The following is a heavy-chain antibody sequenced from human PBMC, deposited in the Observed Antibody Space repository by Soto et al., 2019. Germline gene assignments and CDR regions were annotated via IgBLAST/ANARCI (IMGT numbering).Heavy chain of an antibody. CDR3: ARGETVAALYGMDV. CDR2: VTTYNGNT. V-gene: IGHV1-18*01. D-gene: IGHD6-6*01. CDR1: GYTFTTYG. J-gene: IGHJ6*02. Sequence: QVQLVQSGAEEKKPGASVKVSCKAAGYTFTTYGINWVRQAPGQGLEWMGWVTTYNGNTNYAQRLQGRGTMTTDTSTSTAYMELRSLRSDDTAVYYCARGETVAALYGMDVWGQGTTVTVSS.